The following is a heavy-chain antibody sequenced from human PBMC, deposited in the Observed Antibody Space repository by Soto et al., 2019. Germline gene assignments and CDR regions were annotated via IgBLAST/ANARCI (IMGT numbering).Heavy chain of an antibody. CDR3: ARQESSSPRLPEYYYYGMDV. Sequence: GESLKISCKGSGYSFTSYWIGWVRQMPGKGLEWMGIIYPGDSYTTYSPSFQGQVTISADKSISTAYLQWSSLKASDSAMYYCARQESSSPRLPEYYYYGMDVWGQGTTVTVSA. J-gene: IGHJ6*01. V-gene: IGHV5-51*01. CDR1: GYSFTSYW. CDR2: IYPGDSYT. D-gene: IGHD6-6*01.